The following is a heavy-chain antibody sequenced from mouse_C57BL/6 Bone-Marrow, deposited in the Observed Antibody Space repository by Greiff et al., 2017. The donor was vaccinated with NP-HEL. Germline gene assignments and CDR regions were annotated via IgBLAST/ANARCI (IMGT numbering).Heavy chain of an antibody. Sequence: VQLQQPGAELVMPGASVKLSCKASGYTFTSYWMHWVKQRPGQGLEWIGEIDPSDSYTNYNQKFKGKSTLTVDKSSSTAYMQLSSLTSEDSAVYYCARELLLPYYAMDYWGQGTSVTVSS. CDR2: IDPSDSYT. V-gene: IGHV1-69*01. D-gene: IGHD2-12*01. CDR3: ARELLLPYYAMDY. CDR1: GYTFTSYW. J-gene: IGHJ4*01.